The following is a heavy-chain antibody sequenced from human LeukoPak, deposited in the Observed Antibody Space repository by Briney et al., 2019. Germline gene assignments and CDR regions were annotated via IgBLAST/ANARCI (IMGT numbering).Heavy chain of an antibody. Sequence: SVKVSCKASGGTFNDYSISWVRQAPGQGLEWMGRIIPILNVPNYEQKFEGRVTITADKSTNTAYMELSSLKSEDTAVYFCARDRPRARYFDYWGQGTLVTVSS. V-gene: IGHV1-69*04. CDR1: GGTFNDYS. D-gene: IGHD2-15*01. J-gene: IGHJ4*02. CDR2: IIPILNVP. CDR3: ARDRPRARYFDY.